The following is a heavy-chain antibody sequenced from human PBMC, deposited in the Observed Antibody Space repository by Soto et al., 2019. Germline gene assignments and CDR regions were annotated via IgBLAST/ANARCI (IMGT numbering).Heavy chain of an antibody. J-gene: IGHJ6*02. D-gene: IGHD4-4*01. Sequence: TSETLSLTCTVSGGPITSGGYFWNWIRQHPGKGLEWIGYIFYSGSTYYNPSLKSRLTISVGTSKNEFYLELRSVTAADTAVYYCARDRDYSNYYHGSDVWGQGTTVTVSS. CDR1: GGPITSGGYF. CDR2: IFYSGST. V-gene: IGHV4-31*03. CDR3: ARDRDYSNYYHGSDV.